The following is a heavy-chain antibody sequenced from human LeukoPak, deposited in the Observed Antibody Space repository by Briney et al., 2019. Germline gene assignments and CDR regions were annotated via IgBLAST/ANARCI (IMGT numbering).Heavy chain of an antibody. V-gene: IGHV1-2*02. D-gene: IGHD6-13*01. CDR2: INPNSGGT. CDR3: ARDSSSWYGGSWFDP. J-gene: IGHJ5*02. CDR1: GYIFTGYY. Sequence: ASVKVSCKASGYIFTGYYMHWVRQAPGQGLEWMGWINPNSGGTNYAQKFQGRVTMTRDTSISTAYMELSRLRSDDTAVYYCARDSSSWYGGSWFDPWGQGTLVTVSS.